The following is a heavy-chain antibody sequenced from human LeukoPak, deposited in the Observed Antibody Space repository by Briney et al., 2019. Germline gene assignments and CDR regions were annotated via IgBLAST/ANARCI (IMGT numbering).Heavy chain of an antibody. CDR2: IYYSGST. J-gene: IGHJ3*02. CDR1: GGSISSSSYY. V-gene: IGHV4-39*07. CDR3: ARDGGVVVPAAPAAFDI. Sequence: SETLSLTCTVSGGSISSSSYYWGWIRQPPGKGLEWIGSIYYSGSTYYNPSLKSRVTMSVDTSKNQFSLKLSSVTAADTAVYYCARDGGVVVPAAPAAFDIWGQGTMVTVSS. D-gene: IGHD2-2*01.